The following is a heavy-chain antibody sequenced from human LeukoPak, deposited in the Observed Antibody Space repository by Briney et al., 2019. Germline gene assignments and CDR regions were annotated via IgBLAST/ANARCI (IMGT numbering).Heavy chain of an antibody. D-gene: IGHD6-6*01. CDR3: ARVGYSSSFDY. Sequence: PGGSLRLSCAASGFTFSSYSMNWVRQAPGKGLEWVSYISSSSTIYYADSVKGRFTISRDNAKNSLYLQMNSLRAEDTAVYYCARVGYSSSFDYWGQGTLVTVSS. CDR2: ISSSSTI. CDR1: GFTFSSYS. J-gene: IGHJ4*02. V-gene: IGHV3-48*01.